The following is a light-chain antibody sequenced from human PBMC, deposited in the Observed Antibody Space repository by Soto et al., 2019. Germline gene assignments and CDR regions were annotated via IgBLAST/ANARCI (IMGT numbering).Light chain of an antibody. CDR2: EVS. CDR1: TSDVGSYNL. Sequence: QSVLTQPASVSGSPGQSITISCTGTTSDVGSYNLVSWYQQHPGKAPKLIIYEVSERPSGVSIRFSGSKSGNMASLTISGLQAEDEAEYYCCSYATPRQVGGGTKLTVL. CDR3: CSYATPRQ. J-gene: IGLJ2*01. V-gene: IGLV2-23*02.